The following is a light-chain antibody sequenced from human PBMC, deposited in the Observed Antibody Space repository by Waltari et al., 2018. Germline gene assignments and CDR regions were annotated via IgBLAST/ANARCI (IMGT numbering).Light chain of an antibody. CDR1: SSDVGGYNY. CDR3: CSYAGSLYL. J-gene: IGLJ1*01. Sequence: QSALTQPRSVSGSPGQSVTISCTGASSDVGGYNYVSWYQQHPGKAPKFIIYDVPKRPSGVSYRCSGYKSGDTASLTISGLQAEDEADYYCCSYAGSLYLFGTGTKVTVL. CDR2: DVP. V-gene: IGLV2-11*01.